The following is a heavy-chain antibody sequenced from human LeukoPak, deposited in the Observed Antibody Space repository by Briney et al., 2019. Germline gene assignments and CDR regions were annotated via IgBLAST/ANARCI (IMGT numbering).Heavy chain of an antibody. V-gene: IGHV1-2*02. D-gene: IGHD3-10*01. CDR2: INPKSGST. CDR1: GYTFTDYY. Sequence: ASVKVSCKASGYTFTDYYIHWVRQAPGQGLEWLGWINPKSGSTNYAQKFQGRVTMTRDTSITTAYLELSSLRSDDTAVFYCAIDEGAYYGSGSYDSPEYWGQGTLVTVSP. J-gene: IGHJ4*02. CDR3: AIDEGAYYGSGSYDSPEY.